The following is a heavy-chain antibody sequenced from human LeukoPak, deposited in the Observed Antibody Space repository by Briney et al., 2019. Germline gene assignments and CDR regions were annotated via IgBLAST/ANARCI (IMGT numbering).Heavy chain of an antibody. CDR3: ARGGSHIVVVTAIGGFYGMDV. V-gene: IGHV1-69*13. CDR2: IIPIFGTA. D-gene: IGHD2-21*02. CDR1: GGTFSSYA. Sequence: ASVKVSCKASGGTFSSYAISWVRQAPGQGLEWMGGIIPIFGTANYAQKFQGRVTITADESTSTAYMELSSLRSEDTAVYYCARGGSHIVVVTAIGGFYGMDVWGQGTTVTVSS. J-gene: IGHJ6*02.